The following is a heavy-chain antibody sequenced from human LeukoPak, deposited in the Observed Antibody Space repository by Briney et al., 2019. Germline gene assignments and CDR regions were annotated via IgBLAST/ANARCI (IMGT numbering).Heavy chain of an antibody. CDR2: VSSTGSNT. CDR3: ARGRDGYPYNF. Sequence: GGSLRLSCAASGLTFSGYAMNWVRQAPGKGLEWVSSVSSTGSNTYYADSVKGRFTISRDSAKNSVYLQMYSLRPEDTAMYYCARGRDGYPYNFWGQGTLVTVSS. CDR1: GLTFSGYA. J-gene: IGHJ4*02. V-gene: IGHV3-21*01. D-gene: IGHD5-24*01.